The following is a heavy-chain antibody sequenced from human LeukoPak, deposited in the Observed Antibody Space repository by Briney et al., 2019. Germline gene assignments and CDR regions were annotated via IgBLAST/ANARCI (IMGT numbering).Heavy chain of an antibody. V-gene: IGHV1-58*02. D-gene: IGHD1-26*01. J-gene: IGHJ4*02. Sequence: SVKVSCKTSGFTFSNSAMQWVRQARGQRLEWIGWIIVGRGRTHYAQNLQERTTITRDMSTNTAYMELSGLRSDDTAVYYCAAELYSGTYGRCCSFAFWGQGTQVTVSS. CDR2: IIVGRGRT. CDR3: AAELYSGTYGRCCSFAF. CDR1: GFTFSNSA.